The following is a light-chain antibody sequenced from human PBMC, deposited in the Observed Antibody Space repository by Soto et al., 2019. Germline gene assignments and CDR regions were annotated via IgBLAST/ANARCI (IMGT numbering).Light chain of an antibody. CDR2: EVS. CDR3: SSYTTSSTVV. CDR1: SSDVGGYNF. Sequence: SARSQPSSVFGSPGQSITISCTGTSSDVGGYNFVSWYQQHPGKAPKLIIYEVSNRPSGVSNRFSGSTSGNTASLTISGLQPEDEADYYCSSYTTSSTVVFGTGTKVTVL. J-gene: IGLJ1*01. V-gene: IGLV2-14*03.